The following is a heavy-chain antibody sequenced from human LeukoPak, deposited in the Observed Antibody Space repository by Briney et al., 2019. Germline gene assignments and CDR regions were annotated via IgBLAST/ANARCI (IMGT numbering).Heavy chain of an antibody. CDR3: ARESQYYDILTGYDFDY. Sequence: PEGSLRLSCAASGFTFSSYSMNWVRQAPGKGLEWVSSISSSSSYIYYADSVKGRFTISRDNAKNSLYLQMNSLRAEDTAVYYCARESQYYDILTGYDFDYWGQGTLVTVSS. CDR2: ISSSSSYI. D-gene: IGHD3-9*01. CDR1: GFTFSSYS. J-gene: IGHJ4*02. V-gene: IGHV3-21*01.